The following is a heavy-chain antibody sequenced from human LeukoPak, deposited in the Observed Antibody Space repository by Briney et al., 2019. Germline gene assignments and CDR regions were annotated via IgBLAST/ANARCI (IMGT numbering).Heavy chain of an antibody. CDR1: GLSFTNYV. J-gene: IGHJ4*02. CDR2: IANDEHNK. CDR3: ARDLEGDAGAYFDY. V-gene: IGHV3-30-3*01. Sequence: GGSLRLSCATSGLSFTNYVIHWVRQAPGKGLEWVAHIANDEHNKGIADSVKGRLTLSRDNSRNTVYLEMNSLTIEDTAIYYCARDLEGDAGAYFDYWGQGTLVTVSS. D-gene: IGHD2-21*01.